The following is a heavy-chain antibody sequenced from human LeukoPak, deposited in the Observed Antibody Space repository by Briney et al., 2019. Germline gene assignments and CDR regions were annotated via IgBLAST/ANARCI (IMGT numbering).Heavy chain of an antibody. J-gene: IGHJ3*02. CDR2: INHSGST. CDR1: GGSSSGYY. V-gene: IGHV4-34*01. D-gene: IGHD1-1*01. Sequence: SETLSLTCAVYGGSSSGYYWSWIRQPPGKGLEWIGEINHSGSTNYNPSLKSRVTISVDTSKNQFSLKLSSVTAADTAVYYCARLQLKPDDAFDIWGQGTMVTVSS. CDR3: ARLQLKPDDAFDI.